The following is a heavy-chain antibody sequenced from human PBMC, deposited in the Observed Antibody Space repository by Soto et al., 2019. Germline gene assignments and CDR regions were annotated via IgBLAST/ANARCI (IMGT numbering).Heavy chain of an antibody. Sequence: ASVKVSCKASGYTFTSYGISWVRQAPGQGLEWMGWISAYNGNTNYAQKLQGRVTMTTDTSTSTAYMELRSLRSDDTAVYYCARGFGEFPTENWFDPWGQGTLVTVSS. CDR2: ISAYNGNT. CDR3: ARGFGEFPTENWFDP. D-gene: IGHD3-10*01. V-gene: IGHV1-18*01. J-gene: IGHJ5*02. CDR1: GYTFTSYG.